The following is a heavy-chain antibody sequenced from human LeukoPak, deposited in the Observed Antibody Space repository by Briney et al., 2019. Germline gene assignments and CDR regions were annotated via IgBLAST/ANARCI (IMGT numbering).Heavy chain of an antibody. V-gene: IGHV1-69*04. CDR3: ASSLMRGYSYGAYYYYGMDV. CDR1: GGTXSSYA. Sequence: ASVKVSCKASGGTXSSYAISWVRQAPGQGLEWMGRIIPILGIANYAQKFQGRVTITADKSTSTAYMELSSLRSEDTAVYYCASSLMRGYSYGAYYYYGMDVWGQGTTVTVSS. D-gene: IGHD5-18*01. CDR2: IIPILGIA. J-gene: IGHJ6*02.